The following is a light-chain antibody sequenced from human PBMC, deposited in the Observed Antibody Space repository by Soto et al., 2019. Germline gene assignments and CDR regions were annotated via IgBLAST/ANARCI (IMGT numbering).Light chain of an antibody. Sequence: EVVLTQSPATLSLSPGERATLSCRASQSISNSLAWYQQKPGQAPRLLIYEASNRATGIPARFSGTGSGTDFTLTIRSLEPEDFAVYYCQQRYNWPPCTFGQGTKVDIK. J-gene: IGKJ2*02. CDR1: QSISNS. CDR3: QQRYNWPPCT. CDR2: EAS. V-gene: IGKV3-11*01.